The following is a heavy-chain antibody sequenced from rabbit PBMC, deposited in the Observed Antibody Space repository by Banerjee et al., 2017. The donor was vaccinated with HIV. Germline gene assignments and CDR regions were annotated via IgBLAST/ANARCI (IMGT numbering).Heavy chain of an antibody. V-gene: IGHV1S45*01. J-gene: IGHJ4*01. CDR1: GFSLSSSYW. CDR2: MDAGSSGTT. CDR3: ARDLPISGGYSFDL. Sequence: QEQLEESGGGLVKPEGSLTLTCTASGFSLSSSYWIYWVRQAPGKGLEWIGCMDAGSSGTTYYASWAKGRFTISKTSSTTVTLQMNSLTAADTATYFCARDLPISGGYSFDLWGPGTLVTVS. D-gene: IGHD1-1*01.